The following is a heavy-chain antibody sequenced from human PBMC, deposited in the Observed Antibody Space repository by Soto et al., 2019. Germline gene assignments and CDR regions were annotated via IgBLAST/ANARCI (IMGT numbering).Heavy chain of an antibody. CDR1: GYSFTSYW. D-gene: IGHD5-12*01. J-gene: IGHJ5*02. V-gene: IGHV5-10-1*01. Sequence: PGESLKISCKGSGYSFTSYWISWVRQMPGKGLEWMGRIDPSDSYTNYSPSFQGHVTISADKSISTAYLQWSSLKASDTAMYYCSRELVATSRAPRPNRIVDPWGQGTLVTVSS. CDR3: SRELVATSRAPRPNRIVDP. CDR2: IDPSDSYT.